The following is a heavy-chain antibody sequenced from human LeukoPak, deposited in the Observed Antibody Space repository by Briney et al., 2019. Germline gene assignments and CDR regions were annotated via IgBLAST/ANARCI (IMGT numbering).Heavy chain of an antibody. CDR3: ARDIDPNYGDSYLDY. V-gene: IGHV1-18*01. Sequence: ASVKVSCKASGYTFINYGLSWMRQAPGQGLEWMGWISGYNGKTKYAQRLQGRVTMTTDTSTSTAYMELRSLRSDDTAVYYCARDIDPNYGDSYLDYWGQGTLVTASS. CDR1: GYTFINYG. D-gene: IGHD4-17*01. J-gene: IGHJ4*02. CDR2: ISGYNGKT.